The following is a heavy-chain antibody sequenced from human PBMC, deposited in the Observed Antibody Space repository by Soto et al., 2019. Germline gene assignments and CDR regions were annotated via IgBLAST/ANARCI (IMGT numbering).Heavy chain of an antibody. CDR3: AGATGRY. V-gene: IGHV3-53*02. CDR1: GCTVSSNY. D-gene: IGHD1-1*01. J-gene: IGHJ4*02. CDR2: IYSGGNT. Sequence: EVQLVETGGGLIQPGGSLRLSCTASGCTVSSNYMTWVRQAPGKGLEWVSVIYSGGNTYYADSVKGRFTSSRDKSKNTLYLQMNSLRAEDTAVYYCAGATGRYWGQGTLVTVSS.